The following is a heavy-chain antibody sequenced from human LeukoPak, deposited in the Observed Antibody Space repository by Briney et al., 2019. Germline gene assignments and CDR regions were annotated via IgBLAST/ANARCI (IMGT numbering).Heavy chain of an antibody. J-gene: IGHJ3*02. CDR2: IGTAGDT. V-gene: IGHV3-13*01. CDR1: GFTFSSYD. CDR3: ASFGYDSSGYYFFWGAFDI. Sequence: GGSLRLSCAASGFTFSSYDMHWVRQATGKGLEWVSAIGTAGDTYYPGSVKGRFTISRDNAKNSLYLQMNSLRAEDTAVYYCASFGYDSSGYYFFWGAFDIWGQGTMVTVSS. D-gene: IGHD3-22*01.